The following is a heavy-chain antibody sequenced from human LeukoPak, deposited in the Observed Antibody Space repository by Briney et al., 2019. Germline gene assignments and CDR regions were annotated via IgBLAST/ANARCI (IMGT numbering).Heavy chain of an antibody. CDR2: IRSSSNYI. D-gene: IGHD3-10*01. CDR1: GFTLSTYT. J-gene: IGHJ6*03. Sequence: GGSLRLSCAASGFTLSTYTMNWVRQAPGKGLEWVSSIRSSSNYIYYVDSVKGRFTISRDDAKNPLSLQMNSLRAEDTAVYYCARSGIKMVRGVIIKSPYHMDVWGKGTTVTVSS. CDR3: ARSGIKMVRGVIIKSPYHMDV. V-gene: IGHV3-21*01.